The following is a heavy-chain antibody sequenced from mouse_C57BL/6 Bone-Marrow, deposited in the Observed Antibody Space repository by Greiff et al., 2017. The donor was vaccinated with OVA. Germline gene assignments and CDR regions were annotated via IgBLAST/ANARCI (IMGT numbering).Heavy chain of an antibody. CDR3: ARRAGLGRAMDY. CDR2: IYWDDAK. D-gene: IGHD4-1*01. CDR1: GFSLSTSGMG. Sequence: QVQLKESGPGILQSSQTLSLTCSFSGFSLSTSGMGVIWLRQPSGMGLEWLAHIYWDDAKRYNPSLKRRLTISKDTSRNQVFLKSTSVDTADTAKYYCARRAGLGRAMDYWGQGTSVTVSS. V-gene: IGHV8-12*01. J-gene: IGHJ4*01.